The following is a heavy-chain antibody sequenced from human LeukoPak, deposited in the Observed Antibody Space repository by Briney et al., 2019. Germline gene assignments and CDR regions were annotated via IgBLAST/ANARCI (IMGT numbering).Heavy chain of an antibody. V-gene: IGHV3-7*01. CDR2: IKHDGSED. J-gene: IGHJ5*02. CDR3: ARDRGFGSSSQAEPDWFDP. CDR1: GFTFSNYW. Sequence: GGSLRLSCAASGFTFSNYWMTWVRQAPGKGLEWVANIKHDGSEDYYLDSVKGRFTISRDNAKSSMWLQMNSLRDEDTAVYYCARDRGFGSSSQAEPDWFDPWGQGTLVTVSS. D-gene: IGHD6-6*01.